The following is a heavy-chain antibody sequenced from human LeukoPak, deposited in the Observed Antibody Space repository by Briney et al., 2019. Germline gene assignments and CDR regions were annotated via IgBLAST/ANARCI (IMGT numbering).Heavy chain of an antibody. Sequence: ASVKVSCKASGYTFTSYGISWVRQAPGQGLEWMGWISAYNGNTNYAQKLQGRVTMTTDTSTSTAYMELRSLRSDDTAVYYCARESGDCSSTSCYLEDAWGKGTTVTVSS. CDR3: ARESGDCSSTSCYLEDA. J-gene: IGHJ6*04. CDR1: GYTFTSYG. V-gene: IGHV1-18*01. CDR2: ISAYNGNT. D-gene: IGHD2-2*01.